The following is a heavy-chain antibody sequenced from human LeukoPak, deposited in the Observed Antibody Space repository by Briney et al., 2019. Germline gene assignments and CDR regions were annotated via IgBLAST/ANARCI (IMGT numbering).Heavy chain of an antibody. CDR1: GGSFSGYY. J-gene: IGHJ6*04. D-gene: IGHD2-2*01. V-gene: IGHV4-34*01. CDR2: INHSGST. CDR3: ARGVCSSTSCYAWGYYYGMDV. Sequence: PSETLSLTCAVYGGSFSGYYWSWIRQPPGKGLEWIGEINHSGSTNYNPSLKSRVTISVDTSKNQFSLKLSSVTAADTAVYYSARGVCSSTSCYAWGYYYGMDVWGKGTTVTVSS.